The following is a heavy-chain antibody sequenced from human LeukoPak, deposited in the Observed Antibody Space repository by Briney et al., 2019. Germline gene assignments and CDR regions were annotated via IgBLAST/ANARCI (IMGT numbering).Heavy chain of an antibody. J-gene: IGHJ4*02. V-gene: IGHV3-30*18. Sequence: GGSLRLPCAASGFSFSHYGMHWVRQAPGKGLEWVAVISSDGHLIYYGGSVKGRFTISRDDSKVYLQMNNLRPDDTAVYYCAKEGEGDGGFFDYWGQGTLVTVSS. D-gene: IGHD3-16*01. CDR2: ISSDGHLI. CDR3: AKEGEGDGGFFDY. CDR1: GFSFSHYG.